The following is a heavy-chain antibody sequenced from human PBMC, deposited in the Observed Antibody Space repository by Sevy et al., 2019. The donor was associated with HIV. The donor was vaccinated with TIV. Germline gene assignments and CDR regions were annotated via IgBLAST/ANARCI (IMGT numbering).Heavy chain of an antibody. V-gene: IGHV1-8*01. D-gene: IGHD7-27*01. CDR1: GYTFTNYD. CDR2: MNPNTGKT. Sequence: ASVKVSCKSSGYTFTNYDINWVRQAPGQGLEWMGWMNPNTGKTGYAQKFQGRVTMTRDTSIGTAYMEVRGLTSEDTAVYYCARNPEETGDFDYWGQGTLVTVSS. J-gene: IGHJ4*02. CDR3: ARNPEETGDFDY.